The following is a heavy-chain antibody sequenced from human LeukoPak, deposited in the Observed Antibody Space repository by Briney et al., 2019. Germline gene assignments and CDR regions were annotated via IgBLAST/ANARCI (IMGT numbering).Heavy chain of an antibody. CDR3: ARGRPGSGSYAIDY. V-gene: IGHV1-8*01. CDR1: GYTFTSYD. D-gene: IGHD3-10*01. Sequence: ASVKVSCTASGYTFTSYDINWVRQAPGQGLEWMGWMNPNSGNTGYAQKFQGRVTMTRNTSISTAYMELSSLRSEDTAVYYCARGRPGSGSYAIDYWGQGTLVTVSS. J-gene: IGHJ4*02. CDR2: MNPNSGNT.